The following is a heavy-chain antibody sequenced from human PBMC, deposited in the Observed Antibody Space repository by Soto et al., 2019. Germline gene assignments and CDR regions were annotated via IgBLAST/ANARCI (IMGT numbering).Heavy chain of an antibody. Sequence: EVQLVESGGGLVQPGGSLRLSCAASGFSITNTWMHWVRQAPGKGLEWVGRVKSKADGGRADYAAPVKGRFTVSRDDSKNTQYLQMNSLKMEETAVYYCNSYPDFWGGHTPLWGQGTLVTVSS. J-gene: IGHJ4*02. V-gene: IGHV3-15*07. CDR2: VKSKADGGRA. CDR3: NSYPDFWGGHTPL. CDR1: GFSITNTW. D-gene: IGHD3-3*01.